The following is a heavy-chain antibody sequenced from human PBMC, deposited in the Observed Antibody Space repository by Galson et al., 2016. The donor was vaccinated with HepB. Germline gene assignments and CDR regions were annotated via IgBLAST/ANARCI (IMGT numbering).Heavy chain of an antibody. J-gene: IGHJ5*02. V-gene: IGHV3-53*01. CDR1: GFTVSSTY. CDR2: ISYGGTT. Sequence: SLRFSCAASGFTVSSTYMTWVRQAPGKGLEWVSLISYGGTTYYAESVKGRFTISRDNSNNILYLQMNSLRAEDTAVYYCVRAPALPAPSPWGQGTLVTVSS. D-gene: IGHD2-2*02. CDR3: VRAPALPAPSP.